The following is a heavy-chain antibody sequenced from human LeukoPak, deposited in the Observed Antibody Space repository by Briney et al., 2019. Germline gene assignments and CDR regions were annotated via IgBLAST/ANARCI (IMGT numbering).Heavy chain of an antibody. Sequence: GGSLRLSCAASGFTFSRYSMNWVRQAPGKGLEWVSHISGSDSTVYYAGSVKGRFTISRDNAKNSLHLQMNSLRAEDSAVYFCARDRYYSDAGGEYRGLEQWGQGTLVTVSS. CDR3: ARDRYYSDAGGEYRGLEQ. D-gene: IGHD3-22*01. CDR1: GFTFSRYS. CDR2: ISGSDSTV. V-gene: IGHV3-48*01. J-gene: IGHJ4*02.